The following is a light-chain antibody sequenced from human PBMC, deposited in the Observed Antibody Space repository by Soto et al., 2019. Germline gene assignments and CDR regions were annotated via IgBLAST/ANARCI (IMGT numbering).Light chain of an antibody. V-gene: IGLV3-21*02. Sequence: SYELTQPPSVSVAPGQTARSTCGGDNIGSKTVHWYQQKSGQAPVLVVYDESDRPSGIPERFSGSNSGNTATLTISRVEAGDEADYYCQVWHSSSDHYVFGTGT. CDR2: DES. CDR1: NIGSKT. CDR3: QVWHSSSDHYV. J-gene: IGLJ1*01.